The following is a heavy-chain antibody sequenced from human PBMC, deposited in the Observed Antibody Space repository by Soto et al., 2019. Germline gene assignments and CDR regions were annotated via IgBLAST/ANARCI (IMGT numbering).Heavy chain of an antibody. CDR3: AHWSVRGIQI. V-gene: IGHV2-5*02. CDR1: GVSLSTTVVG. D-gene: IGHD3-10*01. Sequence: QITLKESGPTLVKPTQTITLTCTFSGVSLSTTVVGVGWIRQPPGKALEWLALIYWDHDKRYSPSLKSRLTITKDTAKNQVVLTMANMDPVDTATYYCAHWSVRGIQILGQGTLITVSS. J-gene: IGHJ1*01. CDR2: IYWDHDK.